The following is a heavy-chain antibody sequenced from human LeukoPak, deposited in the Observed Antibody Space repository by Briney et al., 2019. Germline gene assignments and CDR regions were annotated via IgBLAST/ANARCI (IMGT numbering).Heavy chain of an antibody. Sequence: ASVEVSCKASGYTFTRYDINWVRQATGQGLEWMGWMNPNSGNTVYAQKFQGRVTMTRNTSITTAYLELSSLRSEDTAVYYCARALSMTPYYYYGMDVWGQGTTVTVSS. D-gene: IGHD3-22*01. V-gene: IGHV1-8*01. J-gene: IGHJ6*02. CDR3: ARALSMTPYYYYGMDV. CDR2: MNPNSGNT. CDR1: GYTFTRYD.